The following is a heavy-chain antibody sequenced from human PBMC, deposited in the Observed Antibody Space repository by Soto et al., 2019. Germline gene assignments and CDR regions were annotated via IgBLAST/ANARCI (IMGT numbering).Heavy chain of an antibody. CDR2: IYPGDSET. CDR3: ARSPRSSPYFDY. J-gene: IGHJ4*02. V-gene: IGHV5-51*01. D-gene: IGHD6-13*01. CDR1: GFTFSNFW. Sequence: GESLKISCQCSGFTFSNFWIAWVRQLPGKGLEYMGIIYPGDSETRYSPSFHGKVTISADRSIGTAYLQWSSLEASDSAFYFCARSPRSSPYFDYWGQGALVTVSS.